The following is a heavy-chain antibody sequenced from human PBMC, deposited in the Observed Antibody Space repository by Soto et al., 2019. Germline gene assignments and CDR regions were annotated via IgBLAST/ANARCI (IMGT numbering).Heavy chain of an antibody. CDR2: IIPIFGTP. J-gene: IGHJ4*02. V-gene: IGHV1-69*13. Sequence: ASVKVSCQASGGTFSSYAISWVRQAPGQGLEWMGGIIPIFGTPNYAQKFQGRVTITADESTSTAYMELSSLRAEDTAVYYCASKRGYSGYDFDDWGQGTLVTVSS. D-gene: IGHD5-12*01. CDR1: GGTFSSYA. CDR3: ASKRGYSGYDFDD.